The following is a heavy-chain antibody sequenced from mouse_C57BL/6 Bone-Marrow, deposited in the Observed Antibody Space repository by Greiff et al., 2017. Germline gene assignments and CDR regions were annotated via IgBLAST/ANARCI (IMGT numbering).Heavy chain of an antibody. J-gene: IGHJ4*01. CDR1: GFTFSSYA. CDR2: ISDGGSYT. D-gene: IGHD2-3*01. V-gene: IGHV5-4*01. Sequence: EVQGVESGGGLVKPGGSLKLSCAASGFTFSSYAMSWVRQTPEKRLEWVATISDGGSYTYYPDNVKGRFTISRDNAKNNLYLHMSHLKSEDTAMYYCARGDGYPLAMDYWGQGTSVTVSS. CDR3: ARGDGYPLAMDY.